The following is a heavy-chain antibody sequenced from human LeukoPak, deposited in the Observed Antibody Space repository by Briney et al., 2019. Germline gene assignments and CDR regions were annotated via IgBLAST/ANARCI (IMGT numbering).Heavy chain of an antibody. CDR3: AKAIATVVTPGDY. Sequence: PGGSLRLSCAASGFIVSSNYMSWVRQAPGKGLEWVSVIYSGGDTYYADSVKGRFTISRDNSKNTLYLQMNSLRAEDTAVYYCAKAIATVVTPGDYWGQGTLVTVSS. D-gene: IGHD4-23*01. J-gene: IGHJ4*02. V-gene: IGHV3-53*01. CDR1: GFIVSSNY. CDR2: IYSGGDT.